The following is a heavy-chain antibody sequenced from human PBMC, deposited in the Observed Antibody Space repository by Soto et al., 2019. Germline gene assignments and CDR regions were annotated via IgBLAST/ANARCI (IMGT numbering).Heavy chain of an antibody. D-gene: IGHD5-18*01. Sequence: ASVKVSCKASGYSFSDYGVTWVRQSPGQGLQWMGWISAYNDDRNYAQNFQDRITMTTDTSTSTAYVELRSLRSDDTAVYFCGRARSAAMVTYDYWGQGTLVTVSS. V-gene: IGHV1-18*01. J-gene: IGHJ4*02. CDR2: ISAYNDDR. CDR1: GYSFSDYG. CDR3: GRARSAAMVTYDY.